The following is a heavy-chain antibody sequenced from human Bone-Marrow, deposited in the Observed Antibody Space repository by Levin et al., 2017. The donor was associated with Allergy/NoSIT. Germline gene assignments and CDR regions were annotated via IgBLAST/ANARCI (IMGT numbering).Heavy chain of an antibody. CDR3: ARVERFLEWLSKNPYYYYDGMDV. J-gene: IGHJ6*02. V-gene: IGHV3-74*01. CDR2: INSDGSST. Sequence: GGSLRLSCAASGFTFSSYWMHWVRQAPGKGLVWVSRINSDGSSTSYADSVKGRFTISRDNAKNTLYLQMNSLRAEDTAVYYCARVERFLEWLSKNPYYYYDGMDVWGQGTTVTVSS. CDR1: GFTFSSYW. D-gene: IGHD3-3*01.